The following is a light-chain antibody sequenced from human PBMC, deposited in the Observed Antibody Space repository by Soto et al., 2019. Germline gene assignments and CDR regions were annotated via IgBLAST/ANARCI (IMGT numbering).Light chain of an antibody. J-gene: IGKJ2*01. CDR2: KAS. V-gene: IGKV1-5*03. CDR3: QQYNSFPYT. Sequence: DIQMTQSPSTLSASVGDRVTITCRASQSISSWLAWYQQKPGKAPKLLIYKASTLESGVPSRFSGSGSGTEFTLTISSLQPDDSATYYCQQYNSFPYTFGQGTKLEI. CDR1: QSISSW.